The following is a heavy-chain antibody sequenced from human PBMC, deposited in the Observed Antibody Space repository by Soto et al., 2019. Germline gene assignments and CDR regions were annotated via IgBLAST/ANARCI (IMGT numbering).Heavy chain of an antibody. CDR1: GGTFSSYA. CDR2: IIPIFGTA. Sequence: QVQLVQSGAEVKKPGSSVKVSCKASGGTFSSYAISWVRQAPGQGLEWMGGIIPIFGTANYAQKFQGRVTITADESTSTAYMELSRLRSEDTAVYYCAIRGPVVVPAAIPDWFDPWGQGTLVTVSS. CDR3: AIRGPVVVPAAIPDWFDP. D-gene: IGHD2-2*02. J-gene: IGHJ5*02. V-gene: IGHV1-69*01.